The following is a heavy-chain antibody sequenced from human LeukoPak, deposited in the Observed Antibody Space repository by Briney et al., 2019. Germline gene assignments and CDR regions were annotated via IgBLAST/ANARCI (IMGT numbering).Heavy chain of an antibody. D-gene: IGHD1-26*01. Sequence: PSETLSLTCTVSGGSISSYYWSWIRQPPGKGLEWIGYIYYSGSTNYNPSLKSRVTISVDTSKNQFSLKLSSVTAADTAVYYCARPGVESSGSYSDWGQGTLVTVSS. J-gene: IGHJ4*02. CDR1: GGSISSYY. CDR2: IYYSGST. CDR3: ARPGVESSGSYSD. V-gene: IGHV4-59*08.